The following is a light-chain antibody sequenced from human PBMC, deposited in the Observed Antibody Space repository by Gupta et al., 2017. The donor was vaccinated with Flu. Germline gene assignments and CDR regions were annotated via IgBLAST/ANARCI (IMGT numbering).Light chain of an antibody. CDR1: SSDVGGYDY. Sequence: IAISCTGPSSDVGGYDYVSWYQQHPGKAPELMIFEVSRRPSGISDRFSGSKSGNTASLTIXGXLAEDEXYYYCSSYRKTNTVVVFGGGTKLTVL. CDR3: SSYRKTNTVVV. V-gene: IGLV2-14*01. J-gene: IGLJ2*01. CDR2: EVS.